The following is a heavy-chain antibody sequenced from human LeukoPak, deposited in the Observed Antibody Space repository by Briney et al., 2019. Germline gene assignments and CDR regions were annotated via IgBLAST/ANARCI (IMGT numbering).Heavy chain of an antibody. J-gene: IGHJ4*02. D-gene: IGHD2-15*01. V-gene: IGHV4-38-2*02. Sequence: PSETLSLTCTVSGYSISSGYYWGWIRQPPGKGLEWIGSIYHSGSTYYNPSLKSRVTISVDTSKNQFSLKLSSVTAADTAVYYCARGRVGRSILHLDFDYWGQGTLVTVSS. CDR2: IYHSGST. CDR1: GYSISSGYY. CDR3: ARGRVGRSILHLDFDY.